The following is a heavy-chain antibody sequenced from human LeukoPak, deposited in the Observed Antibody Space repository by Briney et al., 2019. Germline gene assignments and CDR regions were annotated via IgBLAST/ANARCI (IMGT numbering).Heavy chain of an antibody. J-gene: IGHJ4*02. CDR1: GFTFSGYW. CDR3: ARGRLTSSWYYFDY. CDR2: ISTDGSSN. D-gene: IGHD6-19*01. V-gene: IGHV3-74*01. Sequence: GGSLRLSCAASGFTFSGYWMHWVRQAPGKGLVWVSRISTDGSSNTYADSVEGRFTISRDNAKNTLYLQMNSLRAEDTAVYYCARGRLTSSWYYFDYWGQGTLVTVSS.